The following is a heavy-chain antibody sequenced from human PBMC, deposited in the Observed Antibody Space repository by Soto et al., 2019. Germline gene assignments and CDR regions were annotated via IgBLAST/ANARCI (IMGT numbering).Heavy chain of an antibody. CDR3: AKDGSSSFSYYFDY. D-gene: IGHD6-6*01. CDR1: GFTFSSYA. V-gene: IGHV3-23*01. Sequence: GSLRLSCAASGFTFSSYAMSWVRQAPGKGLEWVSAISGSGGSTYYADSVKGRFAISRDNSKNTLYLQMNSLRAEDTAVYYCAKDGSSSFSYYFDYWGQGTLVTVSS. CDR2: ISGSGGST. J-gene: IGHJ4*02.